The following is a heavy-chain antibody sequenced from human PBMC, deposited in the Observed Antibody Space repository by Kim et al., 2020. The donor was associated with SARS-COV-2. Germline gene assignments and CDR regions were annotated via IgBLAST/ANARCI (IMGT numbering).Heavy chain of an antibody. J-gene: IGHJ4*02. Sequence: SETLSLTCSVSGGSISPYYWSWIRQPPGKGLEWIGYIYYSGSTDYNPSLKCRLTISADTPNTQLSLKLNSVTAANTAVYSCARQGFGELSDFDYWGQGTPVTVSS. CDR2: IYYSGST. D-gene: IGHD3-16*02. CDR1: GGSISPYY. CDR3: ARQGFGELSDFDY. V-gene: IGHV4-59*08.